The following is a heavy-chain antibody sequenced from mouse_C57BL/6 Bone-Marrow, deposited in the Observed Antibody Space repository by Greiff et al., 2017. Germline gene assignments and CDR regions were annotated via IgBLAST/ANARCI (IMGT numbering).Heavy chain of an antibody. J-gene: IGHJ4*01. CDR2: IYPGDGDT. CDR1: GYAFSSYW. D-gene: IGHD2-3*01. V-gene: IGHV1-80*01. CDR3: ARSLYDYYAMDY. Sequence: QVQLQQSGAELVKPGASVKISCKASGYAFSSYWMNWVKQRPGKGLEWIGQIYPGDGDTNYNGKFKGKATLTADKSSSTAYMQLSSLTSEDSAVYFCARSLYDYYAMDYWGQGTSVTVSS.